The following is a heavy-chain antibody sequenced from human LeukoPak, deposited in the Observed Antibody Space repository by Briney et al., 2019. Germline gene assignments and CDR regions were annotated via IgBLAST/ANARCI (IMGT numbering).Heavy chain of an antibody. V-gene: IGHV3-30*04. J-gene: IGHJ4*02. CDR2: ISYDGSNK. CDR3: ARERYYDILTGYR. D-gene: IGHD3-9*01. Sequence: GGSLRLSCAASGFTFSSYAMHWVRQAPGKGLEWVAVISYDGSNKYYADSVKGRFTISRDNSKNTLYLQMNSLRAEDTAVYYCARERYYDILTGYRWGQGTLVTVSS. CDR1: GFTFSSYA.